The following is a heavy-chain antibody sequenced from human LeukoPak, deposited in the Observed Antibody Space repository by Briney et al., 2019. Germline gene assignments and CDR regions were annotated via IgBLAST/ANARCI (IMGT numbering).Heavy chain of an antibody. CDR2: ISSSSSYI. CDR3: TRVFYYGSRYYYMDV. D-gene: IGHD3-10*01. Sequence: PGGSLRLSCAASGFTFSSYSMNWVRQAPGKGLEWVSSISSSSSYIYYADSVKGRFTISRDNAKNSLYLQMNNLRAEDTAVYYCTRVFYYGSRYYYMDVWGKGTTVTISS. V-gene: IGHV3-21*01. CDR1: GFTFSSYS. J-gene: IGHJ6*03.